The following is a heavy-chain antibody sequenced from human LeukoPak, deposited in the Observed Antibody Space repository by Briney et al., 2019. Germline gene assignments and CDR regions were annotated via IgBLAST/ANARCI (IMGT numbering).Heavy chain of an antibody. D-gene: IGHD3-10*01. Sequence: SETLSLTCAVSGGSITSGNNYWSWIRQHPGTGLEWIGYIYYSGSTYYNPSLKSRVTISVDTSKNQFSLKLSSVIAADTAVYYCARKPLGSSRYDYWGQGTLVTVSS. CDR1: GGSITSGNNY. J-gene: IGHJ4*02. CDR2: IYYSGST. CDR3: ARKPLGSSRYDY. V-gene: IGHV4-31*11.